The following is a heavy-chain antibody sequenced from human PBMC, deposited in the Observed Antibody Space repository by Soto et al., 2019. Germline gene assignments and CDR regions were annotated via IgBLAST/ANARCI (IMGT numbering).Heavy chain of an antibody. CDR3: ATVTRSGWD. CDR1: GFTFSSYS. Sequence: EVQLVESGGGLVKPGGSLRVSCAASGFTFSSYSMNWVRQAPGNGLEWVSSISGSSRYIYYADAVKGRFTISRDNAKNSLYLQMNSLRVEDTAVYYCATVTRSGWDWGQGTLVTVSS. CDR2: ISGSSRYI. J-gene: IGHJ4*02. V-gene: IGHV3-21*01. D-gene: IGHD6-19*01.